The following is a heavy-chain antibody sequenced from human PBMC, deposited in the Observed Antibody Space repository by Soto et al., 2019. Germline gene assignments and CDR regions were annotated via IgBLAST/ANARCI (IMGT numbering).Heavy chain of an antibody. CDR1: GGSISSSSYY. D-gene: IGHD1-1*01. CDR3: ARIRQGETGSPTLFDY. CDR2: IYYSGST. J-gene: IGHJ4*02. Sequence: SETLSLTCTVSGGSISSSSYYWGWIRQPPGKGLEWIGSIYYSGSTYYNPSLKSRVTISVDTSKNQFSLKLSSVTAADTAVYYCARIRQGETGSPTLFDYWGQGTLVTVSS. V-gene: IGHV4-39*01.